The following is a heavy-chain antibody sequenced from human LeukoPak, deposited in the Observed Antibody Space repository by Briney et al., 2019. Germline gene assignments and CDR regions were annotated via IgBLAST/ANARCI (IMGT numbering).Heavy chain of an antibody. D-gene: IGHD5-18*01. J-gene: IGHJ4*02. V-gene: IGHV4-38-2*02. Sequence: LETLSLTCTVSGYSICSGYFWGWIRQPPGKGLEWIGTMYHSGGTNYNPSLKSQVTISVDTSKNQFSLRLSSVAAADTAMYYCARDRGADTASTDWGQGTLVTVSS. CDR1: GYSICSGYF. CDR3: ARDRGADTASTD. CDR2: MYHSGGT.